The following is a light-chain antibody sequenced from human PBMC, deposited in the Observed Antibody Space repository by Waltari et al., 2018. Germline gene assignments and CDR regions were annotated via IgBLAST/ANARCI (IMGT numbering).Light chain of an antibody. V-gene: IGKV3-11*01. CDR2: DAS. Sequence: EIVLTQSPATLSLSPGERATLSCRASQSVSSSLAWYQQTPGQAPRLLIHDASNRATGIPARFSGSRSGTDFTLTISSLEPEDFTVYYCQLRTNLMFTFGQGSKLEI. J-gene: IGKJ2*01. CDR3: QLRTNLMFT. CDR1: QSVSSS.